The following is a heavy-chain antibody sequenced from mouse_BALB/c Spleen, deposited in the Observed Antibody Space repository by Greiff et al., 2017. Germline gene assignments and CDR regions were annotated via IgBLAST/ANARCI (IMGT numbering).Heavy chain of an antibody. Sequence: VQLQQSGPGLVAPSQSLSITCTVSGFSLTSYGVHWVRQPPGKGLEWLGVIWAGGSTNYNSALMSRLSISKDNSKSQVFLKMNSLQTDDTAMYYCASHYGSSYYYAMDYWGQGTSVTVSA. CDR2: IWAGGST. J-gene: IGHJ4*01. D-gene: IGHD1-1*01. CDR3: ASHYGSSYYYAMDY. V-gene: IGHV2-9*02. CDR1: GFSLTSYG.